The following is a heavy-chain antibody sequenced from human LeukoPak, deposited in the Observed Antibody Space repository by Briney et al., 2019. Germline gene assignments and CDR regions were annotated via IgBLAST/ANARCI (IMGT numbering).Heavy chain of an antibody. CDR3: ARASDYGDYFSGMDV. Sequence: GGSLRLSCAASGFTFSSYSMNWVRQAPGKGLEWVSSISSGSTYIYYADLVKGRFTISRDNAKNPLYLQMNSLRAEDMAVYYCARASDYGDYFSGMDVWGQGTTVTVSS. J-gene: IGHJ6*02. D-gene: IGHD4-17*01. CDR1: GFTFSSYS. CDR2: ISSGSTYI. V-gene: IGHV3-21*01.